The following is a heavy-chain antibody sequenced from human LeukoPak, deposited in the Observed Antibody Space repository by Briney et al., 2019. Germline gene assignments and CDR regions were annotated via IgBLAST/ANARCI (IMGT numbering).Heavy chain of an antibody. CDR2: ISYDGSKK. CDR3: ARVLRYCSGGNCYSGGLGYMDV. CDR1: GFTFSNYA. Sequence: PGESLRLSCAASGFTFSNYAMHWVRQSPGKGLECVAFISYDGSKKFYVDSVKGRFTISRDNAKNSLFLQMNSLRAEDTAVYYCARVLRYCSGGNCYSGGLGYMDVWGKGTTVAISS. D-gene: IGHD2-15*01. J-gene: IGHJ6*03. V-gene: IGHV3-30*02.